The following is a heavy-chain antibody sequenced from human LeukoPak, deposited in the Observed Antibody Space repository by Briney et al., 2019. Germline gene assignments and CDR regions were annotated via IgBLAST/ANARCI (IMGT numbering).Heavy chain of an antibody. CDR1: GFTFSSYG. D-gene: IGHD3-10*01. Sequence: GGSLRLSCAASGFTFSSYGMHWVRQAPGKGLEWVAFIRYDGSNKYYADSVKGRFTISRDNSKNTLYLQMNSLRAEDTAVYYCARDLPITMVRGVTDYWGQGTLVTVSS. CDR3: ARDLPITMVRGVTDY. V-gene: IGHV3-30*02. J-gene: IGHJ4*02. CDR2: IRYDGSNK.